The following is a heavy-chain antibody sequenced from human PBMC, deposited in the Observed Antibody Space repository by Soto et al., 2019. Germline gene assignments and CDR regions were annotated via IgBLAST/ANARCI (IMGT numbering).Heavy chain of an antibody. CDR3: ARLVVPAARYYYYGMDV. CDR2: IIPIFGTA. V-gene: IGHV1-69*01. Sequence: QVQLVQSGAEVKKPGSSVKVSCKASGGTFSSYAISWVRQAPGQGLEWMGGIIPIFGTANYAQKVQGRVTITADESTSTAYMELSSLRSEDTAVYYCARLVVPAARYYYYGMDVWGQGTTVTVSS. CDR1: GGTFSSYA. J-gene: IGHJ6*02. D-gene: IGHD2-2*01.